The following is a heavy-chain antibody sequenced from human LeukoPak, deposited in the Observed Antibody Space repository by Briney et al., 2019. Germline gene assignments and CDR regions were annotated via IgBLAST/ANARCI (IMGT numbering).Heavy chain of an antibody. J-gene: IGHJ4*02. D-gene: IGHD3-22*01. CDR3: AGLVGRYSSGLYYYYFDY. CDR1: GDSINSLDL. CDR2: MYLSGTT. Sequence: SGTLSLTCTVSGDSINSLDLWSWVRQPPGKELEWIREMYLSGTTHSNPSVKSRVTISIDKSKNQFFLNLSSVTAADTAVYYCAGLVGRYSSGLYYYYFDYWGQGTLVTVSS. V-gene: IGHV4-4*02.